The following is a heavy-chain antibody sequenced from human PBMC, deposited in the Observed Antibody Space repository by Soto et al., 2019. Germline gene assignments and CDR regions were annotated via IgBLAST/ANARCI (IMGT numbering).Heavy chain of an antibody. J-gene: IGHJ6*02. D-gene: IGHD6-6*01. CDR2: ISAYNGNT. V-gene: IGHV1-18*01. CDR3: AREKYSGLFDYYYGMDV. Sequence: QVQLVQSGAEVKKPGASVKVSCKASGYTFTSYGISWVRQAPGQGLEWMGWISAYNGNTNYAQKLQGRVNMTKDTSTSTAYMELRSLRSDDTAVYYCAREKYSGLFDYYYGMDVWGQGTTVTVSS. CDR1: GYTFTSYG.